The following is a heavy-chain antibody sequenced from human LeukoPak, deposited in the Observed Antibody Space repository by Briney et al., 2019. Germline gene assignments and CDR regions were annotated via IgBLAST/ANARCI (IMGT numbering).Heavy chain of an antibody. J-gene: IGHJ3*02. CDR2: IKQDGSET. CDR1: GFTFSSYA. V-gene: IGHV3-7*04. CDR3: ARVIAYGSGLKPDAFDI. D-gene: IGHD3-10*01. Sequence: PGGSLRLSCTASGFTFSSYAMSWVRQAPGKGLEWVAIIKQDGSETYYVDSVKGRFTISRDNAKNSLYLQMNSLRAEDTAVYYCARVIAYGSGLKPDAFDIWGQGTMVTVSS.